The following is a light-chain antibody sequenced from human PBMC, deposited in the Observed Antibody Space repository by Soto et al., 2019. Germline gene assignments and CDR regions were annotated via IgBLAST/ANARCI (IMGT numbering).Light chain of an antibody. CDR2: GAS. Sequence: IVLTQSPATLSVSPGERATLSCRASQSVSSNLAWHQQRPGQAPRLLIYGASARATGIPARFSGGGSGAEYTLTISSLQSEDFAVYYCQQYDKWPRTFGQGTKVDIK. J-gene: IGKJ1*01. V-gene: IGKV3-15*01. CDR3: QQYDKWPRT. CDR1: QSVSSN.